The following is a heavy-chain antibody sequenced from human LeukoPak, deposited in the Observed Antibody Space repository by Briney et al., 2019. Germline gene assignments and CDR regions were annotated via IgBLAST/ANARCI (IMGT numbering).Heavy chain of an antibody. D-gene: IGHD1-26*01. CDR1: GGPFRGYY. Sequence: SSDTLSLTCAVYGGPFRGYYWRWIRQPPGKGREWIGEINHSESTNYNPSPKSRVTISVDTSKNQLSLKLSSVTAADTAVYYCARGASGSYYGYYYYYMDVWGKGTTVTVSS. CDR3: ARGASGSYYGYYYYYMDV. V-gene: IGHV4-34*01. J-gene: IGHJ6*03. CDR2: INHSEST.